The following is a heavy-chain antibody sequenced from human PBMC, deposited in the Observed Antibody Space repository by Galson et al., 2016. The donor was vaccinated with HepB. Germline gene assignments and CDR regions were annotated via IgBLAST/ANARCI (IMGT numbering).Heavy chain of an antibody. Sequence: SLRLSCAASGFTFSTYAMSWVRQAPGKGLEWVSAISGGGSKYYADSVEGRFTISRDNSKNTLYLQMNSLRVEDTAVYYCAKQRGHPVSSYYFDYWGQGTLVTVSS. V-gene: IGHV3-23*01. J-gene: IGHJ4*02. CDR3: AKQRGHPVSSYYFDY. CDR2: ISGGGSK. D-gene: IGHD3-10*01. CDR1: GFTFSTYA.